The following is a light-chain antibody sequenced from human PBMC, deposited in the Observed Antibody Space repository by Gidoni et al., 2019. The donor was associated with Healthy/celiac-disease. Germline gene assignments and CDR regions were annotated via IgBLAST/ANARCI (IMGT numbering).Light chain of an antibody. CDR1: QSVSSSY. CDR2: GAS. J-gene: IGKJ4*01. Sequence: EIVLTQSPGTLSLSPGERATLACRASQSVSSSYLAWYQQKPGQPPRLLIYGASSRATGIPDRFSGSGSGTDFTLTISRLEPEDFAVDYCQQYGSSPLTFGGGTKVEIK. V-gene: IGKV3-20*01. CDR3: QQYGSSPLT.